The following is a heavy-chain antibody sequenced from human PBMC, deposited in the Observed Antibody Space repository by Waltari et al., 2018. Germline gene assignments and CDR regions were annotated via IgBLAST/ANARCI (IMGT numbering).Heavy chain of an antibody. CDR3: AKEREEWVSTSLDY. CDR1: DFIFSNFG. Sequence: QVQLVESGGGVVQPGTSLRLSCAASDFIFSNFGMHWVRQAPGKGLEWLAVVSLDGRVKYYANSVTGRFTISRDNFKDTLVRQRSALGVEDTAVYYCAKEREEWVSTSLDYWGQGTLVTVSS. V-gene: IGHV3-30*18. D-gene: IGHD2-8*01. CDR2: VSLDGRVK. J-gene: IGHJ4*02.